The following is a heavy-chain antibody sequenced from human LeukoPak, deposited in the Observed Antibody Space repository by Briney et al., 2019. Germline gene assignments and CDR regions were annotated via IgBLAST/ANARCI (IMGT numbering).Heavy chain of an antibody. CDR2: ISGSGEST. V-gene: IGHV3-23*01. D-gene: IGHD5-24*01. J-gene: IGHJ4*02. CDR1: GFTFSSYA. Sequence: GGSLRLSCAASGFTFSSYAMNWVRQAPGKGLEWVSGISGSGESTYYADSVKGRFTMSRDNSKNTLFLQMSSLRAEDTAVYYCAKGDVIGTKEVFEMIAYRGQGTLVTVSS. CDR3: AKGDVIGTKEVFEMIAY.